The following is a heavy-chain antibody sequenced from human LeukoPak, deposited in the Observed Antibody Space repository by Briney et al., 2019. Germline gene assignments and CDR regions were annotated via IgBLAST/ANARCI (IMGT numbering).Heavy chain of an antibody. CDR1: GGSISSGGYS. J-gene: IGHJ6*02. CDR3: ARGLPDSGSYLYYYYGMDV. D-gene: IGHD3-10*01. Sequence: PSQTLSLTCAVSGGSISSGGYSWSWIRQPPGKGLEWIGYIYHSGSTHYNPSLKSRVTISVDRSKNQFSLKLSSVTAADTAVYYCARGLPDSGSYLYYYYGMDVWGQGTTVTVSS. V-gene: IGHV4-30-2*01. CDR2: IYHSGST.